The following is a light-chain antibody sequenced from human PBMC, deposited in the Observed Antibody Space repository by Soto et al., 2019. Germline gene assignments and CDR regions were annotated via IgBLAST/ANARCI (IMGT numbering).Light chain of an antibody. Sequence: EIVLTQSPDTLSLSPGERATLSCRASQSVRSNYLTWYQQKPGQAPRILIDDASSRATGIPDRFSGSGSGTDFTLTISRLEPEDFAVYYCQQYGSSPLTFGGGTKVEIK. J-gene: IGKJ4*01. CDR1: QSVRSNY. CDR2: DAS. V-gene: IGKV3-20*01. CDR3: QQYGSSPLT.